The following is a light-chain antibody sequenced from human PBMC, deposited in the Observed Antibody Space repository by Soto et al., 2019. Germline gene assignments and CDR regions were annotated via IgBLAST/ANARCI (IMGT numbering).Light chain of an antibody. CDR2: AAS. CDR1: QHISTW. CDR3: QQANSFPFT. J-gene: IGKJ2*01. V-gene: IGKV1-12*01. Sequence: DIQMTQSPSSVSASLGDRVTITCRASQHISTWLVWYQQKPGKAPQLLIYAASSLQTGVPSRFSGSGSRTDFSLTSSSLQPEDSATYYCQQANSFPFTFGQGTRLEI.